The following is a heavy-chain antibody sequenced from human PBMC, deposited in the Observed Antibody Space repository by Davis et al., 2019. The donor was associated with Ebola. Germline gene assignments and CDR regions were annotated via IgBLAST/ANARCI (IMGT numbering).Heavy chain of an antibody. J-gene: IGHJ6*02. Sequence: GGSLRLSCAASGFTFSSYSMNWVRQAPGKGLEWVSSISSSSSYIYYADSVKGRFTISRDNAKNSLYLQMNSLRAEDTAVYYCARSYSSSWYGEYYYYYYGMDVWGQGTTVTVSS. D-gene: IGHD6-13*01. CDR1: GFTFSSYS. CDR3: ARSYSSSWYGEYYYYYYGMDV. V-gene: IGHV3-21*04. CDR2: ISSSSSYI.